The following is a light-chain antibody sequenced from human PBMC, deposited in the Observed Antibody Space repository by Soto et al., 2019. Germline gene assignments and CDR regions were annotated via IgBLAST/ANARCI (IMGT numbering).Light chain of an antibody. CDR1: QSISTF. Sequence: DIQMTQSPSSLSASVGDNVIITCRASQSISTFLNWYQQNPGKAPKLLIYGASTLQSGVPSRFIGSGSGTDFPLSINSLRPEDFATYYCQQSFNAPVTFGGGTKVEI. CDR3: QQSFNAPVT. V-gene: IGKV1-39*01. CDR2: GAS. J-gene: IGKJ4*01.